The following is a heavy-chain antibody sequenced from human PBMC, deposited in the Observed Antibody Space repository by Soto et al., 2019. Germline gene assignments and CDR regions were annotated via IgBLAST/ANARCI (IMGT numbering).Heavy chain of an antibody. J-gene: IGHJ4*02. Sequence: QLQLQESGSGLVKPSQTLSLTCAVSGGSISSGGYSWSWIRQPPGKGLEWIGYIYHSGSTYYNPSLKSRVTISLDRSKKPFSLKLSSVTAAEPAVYYCARGMTTVTTLDYWGQGTLVTVSS. CDR2: IYHSGST. D-gene: IGHD4-17*01. CDR1: GGSISSGGYS. CDR3: ARGMTTVTTLDY. V-gene: IGHV4-30-2*01.